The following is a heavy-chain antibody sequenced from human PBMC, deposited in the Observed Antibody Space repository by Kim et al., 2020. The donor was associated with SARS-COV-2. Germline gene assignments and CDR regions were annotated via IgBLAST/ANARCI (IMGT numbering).Heavy chain of an antibody. CDR3: ARDPDYYDSSGP. J-gene: IGHJ4*02. Sequence: SETLSLTCTVSGGSISSYYWSWIRQPPGKGLEWIGYIYYSGSTNYNPSLKSRVTISVDTSKNQFSLKLSSVTAADTAVYYCARDPDYYDSSGPWGQGTLV. D-gene: IGHD3-22*01. CDR1: GGSISSYY. CDR2: IYYSGST. V-gene: IGHV4-59*01.